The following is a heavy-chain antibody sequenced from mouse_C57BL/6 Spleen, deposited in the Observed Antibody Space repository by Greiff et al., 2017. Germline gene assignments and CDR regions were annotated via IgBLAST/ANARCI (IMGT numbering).Heavy chain of an antibody. Sequence: VQLKESVAELVRPGASVKLSCTASGFNIKNTYMHWVKQRPEQGLEWIGRIDPANGNTKYAPKFQGKATITADTSSNTAYLQLSSLTSEDTAIYYCAVPIYYDYDDYARDYWGQGTSVTVSS. CDR2: IDPANGNT. J-gene: IGHJ4*01. V-gene: IGHV14-3*01. CDR3: AVPIYYDYDDYARDY. CDR1: GFNIKNTY. D-gene: IGHD2-4*01.